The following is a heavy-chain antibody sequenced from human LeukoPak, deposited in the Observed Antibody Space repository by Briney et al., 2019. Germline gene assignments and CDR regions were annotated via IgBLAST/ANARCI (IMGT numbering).Heavy chain of an antibody. J-gene: IGHJ6*02. V-gene: IGHV1-18*01. CDR3: ARDIYCSSTSCRLYYYYGMDV. CDR2: ISAYNGNT. CDR1: GYTFTSYG. D-gene: IGHD2-2*01. Sequence: ASVKVSCKASGYTFTSYGISWMRQAPGQGLEWMGWISAYNGNTNYAQKLQGRVTMTTDTSTSTAYMELRSLRSDDTAVYYCARDIYCSSTSCRLYYYYGMDVWGQGTTVTVSS.